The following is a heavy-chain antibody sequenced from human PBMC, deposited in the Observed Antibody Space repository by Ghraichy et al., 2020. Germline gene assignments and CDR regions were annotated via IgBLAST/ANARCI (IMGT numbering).Heavy chain of an antibody. CDR2: INPYSGGT. Sequence: ASVKVSCKASGYTFTGYNLHWVRQAPGQGFEWMGWINPYSGGTKYAQTLQGRVTMTRDTSISTAYMELRRLRSDDTAIYYCVGAYFYESGGSNWGQGTLVAVSS. CDR1: GYTFTGYN. D-gene: IGHD3-22*01. J-gene: IGHJ4*02. CDR3: VGAYFYESGGSN. V-gene: IGHV1-2*02.